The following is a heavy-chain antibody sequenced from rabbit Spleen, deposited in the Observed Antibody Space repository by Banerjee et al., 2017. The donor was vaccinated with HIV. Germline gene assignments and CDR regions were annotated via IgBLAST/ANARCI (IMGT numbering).Heavy chain of an antibody. CDR3: ARDTGSSFSSYGMDL. CDR1: GFSFSSRYY. D-gene: IGHD8-1*01. CDR2: INTATGKP. V-gene: IGHV1S45*01. Sequence: QEQLEESGGDLVKPGASLTLTCTASGFSFSSRYYMCWVRQAPGKGLEWIACINTATGKPVYATWAKGRFTISKTSSTTVTLQMTSLTVADTATYFCARDTGSSFSSYGMDLWGPGTLVTVS. J-gene: IGHJ6*01.